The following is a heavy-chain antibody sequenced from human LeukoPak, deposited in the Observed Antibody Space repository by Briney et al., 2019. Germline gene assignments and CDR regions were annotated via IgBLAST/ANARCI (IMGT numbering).Heavy chain of an antibody. CDR3: ARGRVSSSTWYSTYYYMDV. V-gene: IGHV4-59*01. D-gene: IGHD1-1*01. CDR1: GGSISSYY. Sequence: PSETLSLTCTVSGGSISSYYWSWIRQPPGKGLEWIGYVDHTGSTNFNPSLNGRVSISRDTNKNLFSLRLRSVTAADTAVYFCARGRVSSSTWYSTYYYMDVWGKGTTVTVSS. CDR2: VDHTGST. J-gene: IGHJ6*03.